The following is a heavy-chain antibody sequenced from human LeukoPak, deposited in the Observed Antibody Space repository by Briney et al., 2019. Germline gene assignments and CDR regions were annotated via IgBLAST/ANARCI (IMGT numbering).Heavy chain of an antibody. CDR3: VQEGPRGLAFDI. J-gene: IGHJ3*02. V-gene: IGHV3-23*01. CDR2: ISGSGGGT. CDR1: GVTFSRYV. Sequence: GGSLRLSCEASGVTFSRYVMSWVRQAPGKGPEWVSGISGSGGGTYYADSVKGRFAISRDNPKNTLYLQMNSLRAEDTAVYYCVQEGPRGLAFDIWGQGTNVTVSS.